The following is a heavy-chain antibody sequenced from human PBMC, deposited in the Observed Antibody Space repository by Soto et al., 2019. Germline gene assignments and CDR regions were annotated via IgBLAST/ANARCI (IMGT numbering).Heavy chain of an antibody. J-gene: IGHJ5*02. CDR1: GGSFSGYY. CDR3: ARGSYDFWSGYFKGVLNWFDP. V-gene: IGHV4-34*01. Sequence: LSLTCAVYGGSFSGYYWSWIRQPPGKGLEWIGEINHSGSTNYNPSLKSRVTISVDTSKNQFSLKLSSVTAADTAVYYCARGSYDFWSGYFKGVLNWFDPWGQGTLVTVSS. D-gene: IGHD3-3*01. CDR2: INHSGST.